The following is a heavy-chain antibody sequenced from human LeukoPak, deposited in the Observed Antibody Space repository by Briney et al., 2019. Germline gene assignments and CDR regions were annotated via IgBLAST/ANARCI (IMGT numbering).Heavy chain of an antibody. J-gene: IGHJ4*02. Sequence: GASVKVSCKASGGTFISYAISWVRQAPGKGLEWMGGIIPIFGTANYAQKFQGRVTITADESTSTAYMELSSLRSEDTAVYYCASREYSGYDSIYYFDYWGQGTLVTVSS. CDR2: IIPIFGTA. CDR3: ASREYSGYDSIYYFDY. D-gene: IGHD5-12*01. V-gene: IGHV1-69*13. CDR1: GGTFISYA.